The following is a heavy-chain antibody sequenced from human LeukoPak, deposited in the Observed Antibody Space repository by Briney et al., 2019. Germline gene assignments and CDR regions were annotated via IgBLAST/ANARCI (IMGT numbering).Heavy chain of an antibody. CDR2: IYYSGST. J-gene: IGHJ5*02. Sequence: SETLSFTGTVFGGSIGSSSSSWGWIRQPQGKGLGWFGSIYYSGSTYYNPSLKSRVTISVDTSKNQFSLKLSSVTAADTAVYYCARQYYIEGGFWFDPWGQGTLVTVSS. CDR1: GGSIGSSSSS. CDR3: ARQYYIEGGFWFDP. V-gene: IGHV4-39*01. D-gene: IGHD1-26*01.